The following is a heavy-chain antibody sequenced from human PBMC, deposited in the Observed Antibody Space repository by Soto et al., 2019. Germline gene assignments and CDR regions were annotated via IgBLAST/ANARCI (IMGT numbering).Heavy chain of an antibody. CDR2: INPNSGGT. Sequence: ASVKVSCKASGYTFTGYYMHWVRQAPGQGLEWMGWINPNSGGTNYAQKFQGRVTMTRDTSISTAYMELSRLRSDDTAVYYCARDMVVAATDNWFDPWGQGTMVTVSS. CDR1: GYTFTGYY. CDR3: ARDMVVAATDNWFDP. J-gene: IGHJ5*02. V-gene: IGHV1-2*02. D-gene: IGHD2-15*01.